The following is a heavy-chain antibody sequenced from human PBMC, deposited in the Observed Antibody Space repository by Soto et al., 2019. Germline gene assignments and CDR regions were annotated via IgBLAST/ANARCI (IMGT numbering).Heavy chain of an antibody. D-gene: IGHD3-22*01. V-gene: IGHV4-61*01. Sequence: SETLSLTCTVSGGSVSSGSYYLSWIRQPPGKGLEWIGYIYYSGSTNYNPSIKSRVTISVETSKNQFSLKLSSVTAADTAVYYCASSSYYYDSSGFFDYWGQGTLVTVSS. CDR3: ASSSYYYDSSGFFDY. J-gene: IGHJ4*02. CDR1: GGSVSSGSYY. CDR2: IYYSGST.